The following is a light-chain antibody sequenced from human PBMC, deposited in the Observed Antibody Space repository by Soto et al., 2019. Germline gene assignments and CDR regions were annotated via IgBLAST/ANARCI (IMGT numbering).Light chain of an antibody. V-gene: IGLV2-14*03. CDR2: DVT. Sequence: QSALTQPASVSGSPGQSITISCTGTSSDVGGYNYVSWYQQHPVKDPKLMIYDVTNRPSGISDRFSGSKSGNTASLTISGLQAEDDADYYCSSYTTSSTPYVFGTGTKVTVL. CDR1: SSDVGGYNY. J-gene: IGLJ1*01. CDR3: SSYTTSSTPYV.